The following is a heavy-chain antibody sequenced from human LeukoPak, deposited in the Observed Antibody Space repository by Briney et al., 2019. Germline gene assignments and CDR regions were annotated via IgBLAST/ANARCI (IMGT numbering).Heavy chain of an antibody. J-gene: IGHJ4*02. CDR2: VYYSGST. D-gene: IGHD3-10*01. CDR3: ARGERTYYYGSGSYRPLFDY. CDR1: GGSISSYF. V-gene: IGHV4-59*01. Sequence: PSETLSLTCTVSGGSISSYFWSWIRQPPGKGLEWMGYVYYSGSTNYSPSLKSRVTISVDTSKNQFSLRLSSVTAADTAVYYCARGERTYYYGSGSYRPLFDYWGQGTLVTVSS.